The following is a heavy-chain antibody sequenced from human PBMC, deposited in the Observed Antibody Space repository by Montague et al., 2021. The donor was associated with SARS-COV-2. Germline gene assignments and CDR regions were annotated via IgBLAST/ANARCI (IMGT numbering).Heavy chain of an antibody. V-gene: IGHV5-51*01. Sequence: QSVAEVKTPGESLKISCKGSGYSFTSYWIGWVRQMPGKGLEWMGIIHPGDSDTRYSPSFQGQVTISADKSISTAYLQWSSLKASDTAMYYCASAYSSSWYYFDDWGQGTLVTVSS. CDR3: ASAYSSSWYYFDD. D-gene: IGHD6-13*01. J-gene: IGHJ4*02. CDR2: IHPGDSDT. CDR1: GYSFTSYW.